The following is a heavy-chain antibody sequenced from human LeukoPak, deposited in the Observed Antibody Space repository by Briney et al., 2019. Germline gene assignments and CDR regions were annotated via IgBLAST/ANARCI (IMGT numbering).Heavy chain of an antibody. CDR3: TTESGGSLPY. D-gene: IGHD1-26*01. V-gene: IGHV3-15*01. Sequence: PGGSLRLSCAASGFSFSNAWMSWVRQAPGKGLEWIGRIKSKTDGGTTDYAAPVKGRFTISRDDSKNTVYLQMSSLKTEDTAVYYCTTESGGSLPYWGQGTLVTVSS. J-gene: IGHJ4*02. CDR1: GFSFSNAW. CDR2: IKSKTDGGTT.